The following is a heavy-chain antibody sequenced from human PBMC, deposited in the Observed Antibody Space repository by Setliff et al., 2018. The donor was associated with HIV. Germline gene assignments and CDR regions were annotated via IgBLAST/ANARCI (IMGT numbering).Heavy chain of an antibody. V-gene: IGHV3-49*04. Sequence: GGSLRLSCTTSGFTFGDYAISWVRQAPGRGLEWVGFIRSKAYGGTIEYAASVKGRFTSSRDDSKSIAYLQMNSLKTEDTAVYYCTRSWFGASNWGRGTMVTVAS. J-gene: IGHJ4*02. CDR2: IRSKAYGGTI. CDR3: TRSWFGASN. D-gene: IGHD3-10*01. CDR1: GFTFGDYA.